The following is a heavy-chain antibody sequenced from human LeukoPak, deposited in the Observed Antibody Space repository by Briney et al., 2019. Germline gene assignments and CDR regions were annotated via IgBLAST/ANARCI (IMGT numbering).Heavy chain of an antibody. J-gene: IGHJ4*02. V-gene: IGHV6-1*01. Sequence: SPTLSLTCAISGDSFSSHSAAWIWHRQSPSRGLEWLGRTYYSSKWYNDYAVSVKSRITINPDTSKNQFSLQLNSVTPEDTAVYYCARATYSSSWPIDYWGQGTLVTGSS. CDR2: TYYSSKWYN. D-gene: IGHD6-13*01. CDR1: GDSFSSHSAA. CDR3: ARATYSSSWPIDY.